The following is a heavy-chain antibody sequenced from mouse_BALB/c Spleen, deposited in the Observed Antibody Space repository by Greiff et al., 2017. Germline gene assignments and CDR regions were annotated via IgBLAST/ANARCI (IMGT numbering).Heavy chain of an antibody. V-gene: IGHV1-67*01. J-gene: IGHJ2*01. CDR1: GYTFTDYA. Sequence: VQLQQSGPELVRPGESVKISCKGSGYTFTDYAMHWVKQSHAKSLEWIGVISIYYDNTNYNQKFKGKATMTVDKSSSTAYMELARLTSEDSAIYYGARSGGRSPFDYWGQGTTLTVSS. CDR3: ARSGGRSPFDY. D-gene: IGHD1-1*01. CDR2: ISIYYDNT.